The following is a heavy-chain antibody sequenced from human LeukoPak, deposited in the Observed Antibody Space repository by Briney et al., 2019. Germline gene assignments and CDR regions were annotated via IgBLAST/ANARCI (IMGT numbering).Heavy chain of an antibody. V-gene: IGHV4-39*01. D-gene: IGHD3-3*01. CDR2: GNYSGGT. CDR1: GDSFSSVTDY. J-gene: IGHJ4*02. Sequence: SETLSLTCTVSGDSFSSVTDYWAWIRQPPGKGLEWIASGNYSGGTYYNPSLESRVAISADMSKNQFSLKLSSVTAADTAVYFCARGSQVDDFWSGYRAPLDYWGQGTLVTVSS. CDR3: ARGSQVDDFWSGYRAPLDY.